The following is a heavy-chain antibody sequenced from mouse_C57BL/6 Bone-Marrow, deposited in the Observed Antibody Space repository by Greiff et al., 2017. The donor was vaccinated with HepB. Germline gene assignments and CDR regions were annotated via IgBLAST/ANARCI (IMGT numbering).Heavy chain of an antibody. CDR1: GYSFTGYY. CDR3: ARFYYAMDY. CDR2: INPSTGGT. V-gene: IGHV1-42*01. Sequence: SGPELVKPGASVKISCKASGYSFTGYYMNWVKQSPEKSLEWIGEINPSTGGTTYNQKFKAKATLTVDKSSSTAYMQLKSLTSEDSAVYYCARFYYAMDYWGQGTSVTVSS. J-gene: IGHJ4*01.